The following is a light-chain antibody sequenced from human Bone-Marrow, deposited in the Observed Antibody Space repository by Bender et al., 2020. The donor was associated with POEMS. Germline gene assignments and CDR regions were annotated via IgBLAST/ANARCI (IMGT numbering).Light chain of an antibody. Sequence: QSALTQPASVSGSPGQSITISCAGTRRDVGGYNYVSWYQEHPGTAPKLMIFDVTKRPSGVSNRFSGSKSGNTASLTISGLQAEDEAEYYCSSYTTSSTVVFGGGTKLTVL. CDR3: SSYTTSSTVV. J-gene: IGLJ2*01. V-gene: IGLV2-14*03. CDR2: DVT. CDR1: RRDVGGYNY.